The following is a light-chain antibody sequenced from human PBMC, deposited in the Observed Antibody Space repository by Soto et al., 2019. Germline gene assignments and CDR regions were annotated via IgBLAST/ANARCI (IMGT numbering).Light chain of an antibody. CDR2: AAS. Sequence: DIPMTQSPSSLSASVGDRVTITCRASQGINNYVAWYQQKPGKPPKLLIYAASTLQSGVPSRFSGSGSGTDFTRTINSLQPEDVATYSCQKYSSVPVFGPGTKVDIK. V-gene: IGKV1-27*01. J-gene: IGKJ3*01. CDR3: QKYSSVPV. CDR1: QGINNY.